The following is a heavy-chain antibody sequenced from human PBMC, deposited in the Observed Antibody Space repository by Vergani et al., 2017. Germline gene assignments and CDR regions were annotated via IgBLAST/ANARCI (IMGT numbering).Heavy chain of an antibody. V-gene: IGHV1-18*01. D-gene: IGHD2/OR15-2a*01. Sequence: QVQLVQSGAEVKKPGASVKVSCKASGYTFTSYGISWVRQAPGQGLEWMGWISAYNGNTNYAQKLQGRVTMTTDTSKSTAYMELRSLRSDDTAVYYCAGGGSELARIGYYGMDVWGQGTTVTVSS. J-gene: IGHJ6*02. CDR1: GYTFTSYG. CDR3: AGGGSELARIGYYGMDV. CDR2: ISAYNGNT.